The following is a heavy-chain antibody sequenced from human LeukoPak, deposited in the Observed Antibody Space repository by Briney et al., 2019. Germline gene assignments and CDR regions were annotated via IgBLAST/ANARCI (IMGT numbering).Heavy chain of an antibody. J-gene: IGHJ4*02. CDR2: IYYSGST. Sequence: PSETLSLTCTVSGGSISSSSYYWGWIRQPPGKGLEWIGSIYYSGSTYYNPSLKSRVTISVDTSKNQFSLKLSSVTAADTAVYYCARHYDSSGYYSSFDYWGQGTLVTVSS. CDR1: GGSISSSSYY. V-gene: IGHV4-39*07. CDR3: ARHYDSSGYYSSFDY. D-gene: IGHD3-22*01.